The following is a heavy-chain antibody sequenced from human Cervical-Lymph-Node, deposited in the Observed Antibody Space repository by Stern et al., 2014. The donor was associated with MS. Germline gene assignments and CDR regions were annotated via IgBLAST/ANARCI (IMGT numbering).Heavy chain of an antibody. Sequence: QVQLQESGPGLVKPSETLSLTCSVSGGSISSSSYYWDWIRQPPGKGLEWIGTIYYSGGTYYNPSLKSRVTISVDTSKNQFSLKLSSVTAADTALYYCARRYCNSCHMDVWGQGTTVTVSS. CDR1: GGSISSSSYY. CDR2: IYYSGGT. D-gene: IGHD2-2*01. J-gene: IGHJ6*02. V-gene: IGHV4-39*01. CDR3: ARRYCNSCHMDV.